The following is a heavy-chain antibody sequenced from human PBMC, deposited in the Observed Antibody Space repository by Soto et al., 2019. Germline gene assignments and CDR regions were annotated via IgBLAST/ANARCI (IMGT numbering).Heavy chain of an antibody. CDR3: ARTERITMIVVVINPGDAFDI. CDR2: INPSGGST. D-gene: IGHD3-22*01. Sequence: ASVKVSCKASGYTFTSYYMHWVRQAPGQGLEWMGIINPSGGSTSYAQKFQGRVTMTRDTSTSTVYMELSSLRSEDTAVYYCARTERITMIVVVINPGDAFDIWGQGTMVTVSS. CDR1: GYTFTSYY. J-gene: IGHJ3*02. V-gene: IGHV1-46*01.